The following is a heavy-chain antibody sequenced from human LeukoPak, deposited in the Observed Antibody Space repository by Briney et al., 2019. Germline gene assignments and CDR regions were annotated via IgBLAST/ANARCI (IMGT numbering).Heavy chain of an antibody. V-gene: IGHV1-2*02. J-gene: IGHJ4*02. Sequence: ASLTVSFTASGYAFIGYYIHWVRQAPGQGIERLGSIFPNTGDTRYAQKFQGRVTMTRDTSISTASMELRRLKSDDSAVYYCARDSGWGNYRSVVYFDYWGQGTLVTVSS. D-gene: IGHD3-16*02. CDR3: ARDSGWGNYRSVVYFDY. CDR1: GYAFIGYY. CDR2: IFPNTGDT.